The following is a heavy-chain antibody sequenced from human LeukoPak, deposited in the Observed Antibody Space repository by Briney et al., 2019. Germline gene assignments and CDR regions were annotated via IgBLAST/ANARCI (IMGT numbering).Heavy chain of an antibody. Sequence: ASVKVSCKASGYTFTGYHMHWVRQAPGQGLEWMGWINTGNGNTKYSQTFQGRVTITRDTSASTAYMELSSLRFDDTAVYYCAKVESSSSFDYWGQGTLVTVSS. CDR2: INTGNGNT. CDR3: AKVESSSSFDY. V-gene: IGHV1-3*04. CDR1: GYTFTGYH. D-gene: IGHD6-6*01. J-gene: IGHJ4*02.